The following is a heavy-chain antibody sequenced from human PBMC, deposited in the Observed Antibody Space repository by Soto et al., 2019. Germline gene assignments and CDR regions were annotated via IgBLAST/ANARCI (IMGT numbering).Heavy chain of an antibody. D-gene: IGHD3-22*01. J-gene: IGHJ4*02. CDR2: IIPILGTA. CDR3: ARGWGYDSNDYYYAY. Sequence: QVQLVQSGAEVRKPGSSVKVSCKASGGTFSRHAISWVRQAPGQGLEWMGGIIPILGTANHAQKFQGRVTIIADESTSTGYREVSSRRSEDTAMYYCARGWGYDSNDYYYAYWGQGTLVIVSS. CDR1: GGTFSRHA. V-gene: IGHV1-69*01.